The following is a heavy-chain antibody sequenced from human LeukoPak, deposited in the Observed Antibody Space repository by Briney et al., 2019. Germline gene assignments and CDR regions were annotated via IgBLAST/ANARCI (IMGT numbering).Heavy chain of an antibody. CDR1: GFTFSSYW. J-gene: IGHJ4*02. CDR3: AKDRRAGRSGWISFFDY. V-gene: IGHV3-7*03. Sequence: AGGSLRLSCAASGFTFSSYWMSWVRQAPGKGLEWVANIKQDGSEKYYVDSVKGRFTISRDNAKNSLYLQMNSLRAEDTALYYCAKDRRAGRSGWISFFDYWGQGTLVTVSS. CDR2: IKQDGSEK. D-gene: IGHD6-19*01.